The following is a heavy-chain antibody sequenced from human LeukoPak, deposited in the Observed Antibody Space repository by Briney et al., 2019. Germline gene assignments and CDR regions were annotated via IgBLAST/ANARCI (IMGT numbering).Heavy chain of an antibody. J-gene: IGHJ4*02. CDR3: VRSTADLDC. CDR1: VDTVSSKSAA. D-gene: IGHD7-27*01. V-gene: IGHV6-1*01. Sequence: SQTLSLTSAISVDTVSSKSAAWNWIRQSPSRGLEWLGRTYYRSKWHSGYAVSVTSRITINPDTSKNQFSLHLNSVTPEDTAVYYCVRSTADLDCWGQGTLVTVSS. CDR2: TYYRSKWHS.